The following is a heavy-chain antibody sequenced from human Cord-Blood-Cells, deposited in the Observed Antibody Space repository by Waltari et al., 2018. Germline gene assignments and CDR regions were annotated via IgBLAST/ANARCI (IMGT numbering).Heavy chain of an antibody. CDR3: ASSSVTFGGVIGIFDY. V-gene: IGHV4-31*03. J-gene: IGHJ4*02. D-gene: IGHD3-16*02. Sequence: ESGPGLVKPSQTLSLTCTVSGGSISSGGYYWSWIRQHPGKGLEWIGYIYYSGSTYYNPSLKSRVTISVDTSKNQFSLKLSSVTVADTAVYYCASSSVTFGGVIGIFDYWGQGTLVTVSS. CDR2: IYYSGST. CDR1: GGSISSGGYY.